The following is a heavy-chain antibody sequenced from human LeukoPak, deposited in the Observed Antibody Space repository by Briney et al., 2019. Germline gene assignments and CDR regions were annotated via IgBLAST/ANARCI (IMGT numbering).Heavy chain of an antibody. CDR3: ARVATMVRVPLDALDI. J-gene: IGHJ3*02. D-gene: IGHD3-10*01. CDR2: ISSSGSAM. CDR1: GLSFTDYP. V-gene: IGHV3-48*04. Sequence: GGSLRLSCATSGLSFTDYPMNWVRQAPGKGLEWVSYISSSGSAMYYVDSVKGRFTVSRDNAKNSLYLQMNSLKAEDTAVYYCARVATMVRVPLDALDIWGQGTMVSVSS.